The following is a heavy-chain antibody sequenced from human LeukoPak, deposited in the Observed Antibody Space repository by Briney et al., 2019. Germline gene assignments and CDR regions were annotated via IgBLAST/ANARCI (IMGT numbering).Heavy chain of an antibody. V-gene: IGHV4-61*01. CDR1: GGSVSSGSYY. Sequence: SEALSLTCTVSGGSVSSGSYYWSWIRQPPGKGLEWIGYIYYSGSTNYNPSLKSRVTISVDTSKNQFSLKLSSVTAADTAVYYCARSQYYDSSGYYVFYFDYWGQGTLVTVSS. D-gene: IGHD3-22*01. CDR3: ARSQYYDSSGYYVFYFDY. CDR2: IYYSGST. J-gene: IGHJ4*02.